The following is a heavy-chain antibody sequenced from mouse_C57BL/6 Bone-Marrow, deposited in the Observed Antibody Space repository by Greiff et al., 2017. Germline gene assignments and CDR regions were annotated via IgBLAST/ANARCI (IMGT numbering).Heavy chain of an antibody. D-gene: IGHD3-2*02. V-gene: IGHV1-64*01. CDR1: GYTFTSYW. J-gene: IGHJ3*01. Sequence: VQLQQSGAELVKPGASVKLSCKASGYTFTSYWMHWVKQRPGQGLEWIGMIHPNSGSTNYNEKFKSKATLTVDKSSSTAYMQLSSLTSEDSAVYYCARDSSGDVRFAYWGQGTLVTVSA. CDR3: ARDSSGDVRFAY. CDR2: IHPNSGST.